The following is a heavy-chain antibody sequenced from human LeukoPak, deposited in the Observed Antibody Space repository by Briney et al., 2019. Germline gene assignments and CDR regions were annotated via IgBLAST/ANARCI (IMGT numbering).Heavy chain of an antibody. CDR2: IYYSGRT. D-gene: IGHD5-12*01. J-gene: IGHJ4*02. V-gene: IGHV4-59*01. Sequence: SETLSLTCSVSGGSISSYYWNWIRQTPGKGLEWIGYIYYSGRTNYNPSLKSRVTMSVDTSKNQFSLKLSSVTAADTAVYYCARDGYSAHDGLWGQGTLVTVSS. CDR3: ARDGYSAHDGL. CDR1: GGSISSYY.